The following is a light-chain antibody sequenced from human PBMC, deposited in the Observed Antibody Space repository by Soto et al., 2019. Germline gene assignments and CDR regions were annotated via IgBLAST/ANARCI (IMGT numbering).Light chain of an antibody. CDR3: SSYTPRSIVV. CDR1: SSDVGGYNY. Sequence: QSALTQPAYVSGSPGQSITISCTGTSSDVGGYNYVSWYQQHPGKAPKLMIYEVSNRPSGVSNRFSGSKSGNTASLTISGLQAEDEADYYCSSYTPRSIVVFGGGTKVTVL. V-gene: IGLV2-14*01. CDR2: EVS. J-gene: IGLJ2*01.